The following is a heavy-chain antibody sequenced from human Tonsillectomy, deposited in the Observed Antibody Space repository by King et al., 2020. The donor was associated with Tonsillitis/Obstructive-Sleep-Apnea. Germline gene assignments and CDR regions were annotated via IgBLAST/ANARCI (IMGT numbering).Heavy chain of an antibody. CDR1: GGSISSNTYY. Sequence: LQLQESGPGLVKPSETLSLTCTVSGGSISSNTYYWGWIRQPPGKVLEWIGSIYYSGSTYYNPSLKSRVNLSVDTSKNQFSLNLSSVTAADTAVYYCARTPYCSRTSCHYFDYWGQGTLVTVSS. V-gene: IGHV4-39*01. CDR2: IYYSGST. D-gene: IGHD2-2*01. J-gene: IGHJ4*02. CDR3: ARTPYCSRTSCHYFDY.